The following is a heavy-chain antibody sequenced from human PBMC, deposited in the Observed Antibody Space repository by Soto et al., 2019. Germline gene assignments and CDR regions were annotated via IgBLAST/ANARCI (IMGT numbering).Heavy chain of an antibody. J-gene: IGHJ6*02. CDR3: ARGNSSGWYRRYYYGMDV. CDR2: INPNSGGT. D-gene: IGHD6-19*01. CDR1: GYTFTGYY. Sequence: GASVKVSCKASGYTFTGYYMHWVRQAPGQGLEWMGWINPNSGGTNYAQKFQGWVTMTRDTSISTAYMELSRLRSDDTAVYYCARGNSSGWYRRYYYGMDVWGQGTTVTVS. V-gene: IGHV1-2*04.